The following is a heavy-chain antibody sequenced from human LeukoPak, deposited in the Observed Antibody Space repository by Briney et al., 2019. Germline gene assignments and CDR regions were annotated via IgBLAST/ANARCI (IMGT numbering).Heavy chain of an antibody. V-gene: IGHV4-39*07. CDR1: GGSISSSSYY. Sequence: PSETLSLTCTVSGGSISSSSYYWGWIRQPPGKGLEWIGSIYYSGSTYYNPSLKSRVTISVDTSKNQFSLKLSSVTAADTAVYYCARGANWAHSYWYFDLWGRGTLVTVSS. D-gene: IGHD1-1*01. CDR2: IYYSGST. J-gene: IGHJ2*01. CDR3: ARGANWAHSYWYFDL.